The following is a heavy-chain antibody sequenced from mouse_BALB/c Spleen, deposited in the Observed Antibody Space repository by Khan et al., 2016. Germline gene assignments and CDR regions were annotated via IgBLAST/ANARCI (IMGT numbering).Heavy chain of an antibody. J-gene: IGHJ4*01. CDR2: IDPANGNT. V-gene: IGHV14-3*02. CDR3: TRTDYDYLFTY. Sequence: VQLKQSGAELVKPGASVKLSCTASGFNIEDTYMHWVKQRPEQGLDWIGGIDPANGNTKYDPTFQVKATLTTDTSSNTAYLQRSSPTSDDDAVYYCTRTDYDYLFTYWGQGTSVTVSS. D-gene: IGHD2-4*01. CDR1: GFNIEDTY.